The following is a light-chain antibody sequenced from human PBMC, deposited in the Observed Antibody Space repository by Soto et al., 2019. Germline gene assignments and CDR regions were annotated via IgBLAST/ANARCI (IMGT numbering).Light chain of an antibody. CDR2: AAS. Sequence: DIQMTQSPSSLSASVGDRVTIPCRASQRITNSLNWYQQKPGRAPNLLIYAASSLQRGAPSRFSGSGSGTDFTLTISSLQPEDSATYYCQQSYSTPRTFGQGTKVDIK. CDR3: QQSYSTPRT. V-gene: IGKV1-39*01. J-gene: IGKJ1*01. CDR1: QRITNS.